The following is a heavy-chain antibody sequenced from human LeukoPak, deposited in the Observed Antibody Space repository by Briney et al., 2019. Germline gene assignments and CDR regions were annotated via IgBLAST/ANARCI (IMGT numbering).Heavy chain of an antibody. CDR3: ARLRVEAQSYFDY. Sequence: PSETLYLTCTVSGGSISSSSYYWGWNRQPPGKGLEWIGTIYYSGSTYYNPSLKSRVTISVDTSKNQFSLKLSSVTAADTAVYYCARLRVEAQSYFDYWGQGTLVTVSS. CDR1: GGSISSSSYY. CDR2: IYYSGST. V-gene: IGHV4-39*01. D-gene: IGHD2-15*01. J-gene: IGHJ4*02.